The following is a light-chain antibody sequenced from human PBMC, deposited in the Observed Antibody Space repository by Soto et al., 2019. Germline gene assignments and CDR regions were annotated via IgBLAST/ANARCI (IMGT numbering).Light chain of an antibody. CDR2: SNN. CDR1: GSNIGTNA. Sequence: QLVLVQPPSASGAPGQRVTISCSGSGSNIGTNAVNWYQQLPGTAPKLLMYSNNYRPSGVPDRFSGSKSGTSASLAISGLQSEDEADYYCAAWDDSLNVVLFGGGTKLTVL. V-gene: IGLV1-44*01. J-gene: IGLJ2*01. CDR3: AAWDDSLNVVL.